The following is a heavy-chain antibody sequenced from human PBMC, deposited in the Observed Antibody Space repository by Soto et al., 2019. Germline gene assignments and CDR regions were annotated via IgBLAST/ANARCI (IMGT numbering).Heavy chain of an antibody. V-gene: IGHV1-69*02. CDR2: IIPILGIA. Sequence: EASVKVSCKASGGTFSSYTISWVRQAPGQGLEWMGRIIPILGIANYAQKFQGRVTITADKSTSTAYMELSSLRSENTAVYYCARKEYYGSGSYYRFYYYYGMDVWGQGTTVTVSS. J-gene: IGHJ6*02. CDR1: GGTFSSYT. D-gene: IGHD3-10*01. CDR3: ARKEYYGSGSYYRFYYYYGMDV.